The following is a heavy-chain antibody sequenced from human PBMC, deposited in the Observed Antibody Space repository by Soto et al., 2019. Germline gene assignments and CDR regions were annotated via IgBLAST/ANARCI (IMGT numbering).Heavy chain of an antibody. D-gene: IGHD2-15*01. J-gene: IGHJ4*02. CDR2: IYYSGST. V-gene: IGHV4-30-4*01. CDR1: GGSISSGDYY. CDR3: ARARGARYFDY. Sequence: QVQLQESGPGLVKPSQTLSLTCTVSGGSISSGDYYWSWIRQPPGKGLEWIGYIYYSGSTYYNPSIQGRVTISVDTARNQFALKLSSATAADTAAYYCARARGARYFDYWGQGTLVTVSS.